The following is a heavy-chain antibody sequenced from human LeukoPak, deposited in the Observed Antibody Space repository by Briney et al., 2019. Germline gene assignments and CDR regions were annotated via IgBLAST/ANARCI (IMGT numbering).Heavy chain of an antibody. CDR2: ISFDGSNK. V-gene: IGHV3-30*04. Sequence: PGGSLRLSCAASGFTFSSYTMHWVRQAPGKGLEWVAVISFDGSNKYYADSVKGRFTISRDNSIDTLYLQMNSLRTEGTAVYYCARGRLLYFGKRGDYWGQGTLVTVSS. CDR3: ARGRLLYFGKRGDY. D-gene: IGHD3-3*01. CDR1: GFTFSSYT. J-gene: IGHJ4*02.